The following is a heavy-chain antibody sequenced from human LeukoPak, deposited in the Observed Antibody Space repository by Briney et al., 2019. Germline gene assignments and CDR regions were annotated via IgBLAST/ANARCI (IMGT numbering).Heavy chain of an antibody. CDR2: IYHSGST. CDR1: GGSISSYY. Sequence: SETLSLTCTVSGGSISSYYWSWVRQPPGKGLEWIGSIYHSGSTYYNPSLKSRVTISVDTSKNQFSLKLSSVTAADTAVYYCARAQRPYYYGSGSYGFWGQGTLVTVSS. D-gene: IGHD3-10*01. J-gene: IGHJ4*02. CDR3: ARAQRPYYYGSGSYGF. V-gene: IGHV4-59*04.